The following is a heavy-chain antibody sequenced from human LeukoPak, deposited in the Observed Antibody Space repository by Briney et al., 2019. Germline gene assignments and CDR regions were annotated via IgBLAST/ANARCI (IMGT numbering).Heavy chain of an antibody. J-gene: IGHJ3*02. CDR1: GFTLSSYA. CDR3: ARRQGRRGIVGPTILKDAFDI. Sequence: GGSLRLSCAASGFTLSSYAMSWVRQAPGKGLEWVSAISDTGNTYHADSVKGRFTISRDSSKNSLYLQMNSLRAEDTAVYYCARRQGRRGIVGPTILKDAFDIWGQGTKVTVSS. D-gene: IGHD1-26*01. V-gene: IGHV3-23*01. CDR2: ISDTGNT.